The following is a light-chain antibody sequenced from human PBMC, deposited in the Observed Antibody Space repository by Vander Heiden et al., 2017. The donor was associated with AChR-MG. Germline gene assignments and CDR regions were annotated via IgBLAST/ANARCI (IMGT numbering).Light chain of an antibody. CDR1: QTLLHRNGYNH. CDR2: LGS. Sequence: DIVLTQSPVSLPVTPGEPASISCRSSQTLLHRNGYNHSDWYLQKAGQSPQLLIYLGSNRASGVPDRFSGSASGIDYTLKISRVEAEDVGVYYCRQALQTPQTFGQGTKVEIK. J-gene: IGKJ1*01. V-gene: IGKV2-28*01. CDR3: RQALQTPQT.